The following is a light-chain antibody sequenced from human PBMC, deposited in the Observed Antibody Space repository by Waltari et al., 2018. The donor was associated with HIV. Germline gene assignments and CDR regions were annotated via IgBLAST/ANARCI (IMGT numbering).Light chain of an antibody. V-gene: IGLV2-14*01. J-gene: IGLJ2*01. CDR3: SSYTSSSTLV. CDR1: SSDVGVYNY. CDR2: EVS. Sequence: QSALTQPASVSGSPGQSITISCTGTSSDVGVYNYVSWYQQHPGKAPKLMIYEVSKRPAGGSNRFSGSKSGNTASLTISGRQAEDEADYYCSSYTSSSTLVFGGGTKLTVL.